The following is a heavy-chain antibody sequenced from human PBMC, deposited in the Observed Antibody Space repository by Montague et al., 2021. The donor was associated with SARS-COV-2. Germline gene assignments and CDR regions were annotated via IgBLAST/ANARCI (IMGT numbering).Heavy chain of an antibody. CDR2: IYYSGST. CDR1: GGSISSYY. V-gene: IGHV4-59*08. CDR3: ARTYYDILTGYYNRGAFDI. Sequence: SETLSLTCTVSGGSISSYYRSWIRQHPGKGLEWIGYIYYSGSTNYNPSLQSRVTISVDTSKNQFSLKLSSVTAADTAVYYCARTYYDILTGYYNRGAFDIWGQGTMVTVSS. D-gene: IGHD3-9*01. J-gene: IGHJ3*02.